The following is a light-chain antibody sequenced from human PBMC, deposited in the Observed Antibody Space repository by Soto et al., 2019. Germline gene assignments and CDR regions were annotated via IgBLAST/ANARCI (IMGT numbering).Light chain of an antibody. CDR3: QQYGSSPRT. V-gene: IGKV3-20*01. J-gene: IGKJ1*01. Sequence: EIVLTQSPGTLSLSPGERVTLSCRASQSVSSNFLAWYQQKPGQAPRLLIYGASNRATGIPDRFSGSGSGTDFTLTISRLEPEDFAVYYCQQYGSSPRTFGQGTKVEIK. CDR1: QSVSSNF. CDR2: GAS.